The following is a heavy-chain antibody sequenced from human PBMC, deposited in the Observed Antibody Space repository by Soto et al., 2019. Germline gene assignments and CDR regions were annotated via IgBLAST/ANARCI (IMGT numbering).Heavy chain of an antibody. V-gene: IGHV4-34*01. Sequence: QVQLQQWGAGLLKPSETLSLTCAVYGGSFSGYYWSWIRQPPGKGLEWIGEINHSGSTNYNPSLKSRVTISVDTSKNQFSLKLSSVTAADTAVYYCARGRRVRGVIIPYYFDYWGQGTLVTVSS. CDR1: GGSFSGYY. CDR3: ARGRRVRGVIIPYYFDY. CDR2: INHSGST. J-gene: IGHJ4*02. D-gene: IGHD3-10*01.